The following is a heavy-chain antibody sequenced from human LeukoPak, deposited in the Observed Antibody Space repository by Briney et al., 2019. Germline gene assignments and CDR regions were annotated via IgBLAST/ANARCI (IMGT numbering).Heavy chain of an antibody. CDR1: GFMFDNYW. Sequence: GGSLRLSCTASGFMFDNYWMGWVRQAPGQGLEWVATIKQDGNEKYYVDSVKGRFTISRDNARNSLYLQMTTVGAEDTAVYYCGRRREYQHLFYYNYYMDVWGKGTTVTVSS. CDR2: IKQDGNEK. J-gene: IGHJ6*03. D-gene: IGHD6-6*01. CDR3: GRRREYQHLFYYNYYMDV. V-gene: IGHV3-7*01.